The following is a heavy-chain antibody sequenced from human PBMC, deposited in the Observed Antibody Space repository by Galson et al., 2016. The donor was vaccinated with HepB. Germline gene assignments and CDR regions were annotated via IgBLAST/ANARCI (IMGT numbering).Heavy chain of an antibody. CDR3: ARDGYYYGSGSYGAATY. V-gene: IGHV3-30*04. D-gene: IGHD3-10*01. CDR1: GFSFSSSA. Sequence: SLRLSCAASGFSFSSSAMHWVRQAPGKGLEWVAVISYHGSNKYYVDSVKGRFTISRDNSKNTLYLQMNSLRVEDTATHYCARDGYYYGSGSYGAATYWGQGTPVTVSS. CDR2: ISYHGSNK. J-gene: IGHJ4*02.